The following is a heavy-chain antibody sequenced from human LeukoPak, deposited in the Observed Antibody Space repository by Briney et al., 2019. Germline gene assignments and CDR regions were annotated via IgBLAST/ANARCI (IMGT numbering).Heavy chain of an antibody. CDR1: GFTFSDYW. CDR3: AREGKRRLARDAFDI. J-gene: IGHJ3*02. Sequence: GGSLRLSCAASGFTFSDYWMRWVRQAPGKGLELVADINQDGSDKHFADSLKGRFTVSRDNAKSSLYLQLNSLRAEDAAVYYCAREGKRRLARDAFDIWGQGTMVTVSS. V-gene: IGHV3-7*01. D-gene: IGHD1-1*01. CDR2: INQDGSDK.